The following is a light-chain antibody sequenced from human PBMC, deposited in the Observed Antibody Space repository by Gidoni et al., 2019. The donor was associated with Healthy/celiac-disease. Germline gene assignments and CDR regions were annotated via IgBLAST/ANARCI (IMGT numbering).Light chain of an antibody. J-gene: IGKJ4*01. CDR1: QSVSSSY. CDR2: GAS. Sequence: EIVLTQSPGTLSLSPGERATLSCRASQSVSSSYLAWYQQKPGQAPRLLIYGASSRATGIPDRFSGSGSGTDFTLTISRLEPEDFAVYYCQQYGSSPRILTFGGXTKVEIK. V-gene: IGKV3-20*01. CDR3: QQYGSSPRILT.